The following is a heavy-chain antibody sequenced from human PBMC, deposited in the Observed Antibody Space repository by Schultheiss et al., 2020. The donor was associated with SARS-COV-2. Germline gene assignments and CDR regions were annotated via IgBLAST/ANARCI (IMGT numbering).Heavy chain of an antibody. D-gene: IGHD6-19*01. CDR2: INHSGST. CDR1: GGSISSSSYY. J-gene: IGHJ3*01. Sequence: SQTLSLTCTVSGGSISSSSYYWGWIRQPPGKGLEWIGEINHSGSTNYNPSLKSRVTISVDTSKNQFSLKLSSVTAADTAVYYCARDLQHRAVAGTAPWGQGTMVTVSS. V-gene: IGHV4-39*07. CDR3: ARDLQHRAVAGTAP.